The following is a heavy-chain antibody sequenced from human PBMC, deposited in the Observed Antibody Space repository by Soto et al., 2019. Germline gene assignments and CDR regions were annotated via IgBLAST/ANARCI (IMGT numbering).Heavy chain of an antibody. J-gene: IGHJ4*02. D-gene: IGHD4-4*01. Sequence: SETLSLTCTVSYGSISVSNVFWGWVRQPPGKGLERIGNIDYSGTAYFNPSLGTRVTFPVDTSKNQFSLTLYSVTAADTAVYYCARTTGRHLDFWGQGILVTVS. CDR2: IDYSGTA. V-gene: IGHV4-39*01. CDR1: YGSISVSNVF. CDR3: ARTTGRHLDF.